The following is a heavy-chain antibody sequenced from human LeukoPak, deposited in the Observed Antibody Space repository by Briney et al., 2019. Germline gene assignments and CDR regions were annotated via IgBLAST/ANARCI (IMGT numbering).Heavy chain of an antibody. J-gene: IGHJ6*03. CDR3: ARRQGGSGSYYYYLDV. V-gene: IGHV3-64*01. Sequence: GGSLRLSCAASGFTFSSYPMHWVRQAPGKGLEYVSGISSNGGSTYYANSVKGRFTISRDNSKNTLYLQMGSLRAEDMAVYYCARRQGGSGSYYYYLDVWGKGTSVTVSS. CDR2: ISSNGGST. D-gene: IGHD3-10*01. CDR1: GFTFSSYP.